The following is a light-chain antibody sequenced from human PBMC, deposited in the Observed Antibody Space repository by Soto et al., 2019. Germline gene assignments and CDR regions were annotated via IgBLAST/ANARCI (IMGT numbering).Light chain of an antibody. CDR2: GNS. Sequence: QSVLTQPPSVSGAPGQRVTISCTESSSNIGAGYDVHWYQQLPGTAPKLLIYGNSNRPSGVPDRFSGSKSGTSASLAITGLQAEDEADYYCQSYDSSLSGSWVFGGGTKVTVL. CDR3: QSYDSSLSGSWV. V-gene: IGLV1-40*01. CDR1: SSNIGAGYD. J-gene: IGLJ3*02.